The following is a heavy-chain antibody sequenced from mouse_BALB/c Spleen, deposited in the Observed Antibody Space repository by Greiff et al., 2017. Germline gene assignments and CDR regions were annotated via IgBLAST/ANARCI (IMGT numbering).Heavy chain of an antibody. V-gene: IGHV5-12-2*01. CDR2: ISNGGGST. J-gene: IGHJ2*01. D-gene: IGHD1-1*02. Sequence: DVMLVESGGGLVQPGGSLKLSCAASGFTFSSYTMSWVRQTPEKRLEWVAYISNGGGSTYYPDTVKGRFTISRDNAKNTLYLQMSSLKSEDTAMYYCARGGIYFDYWGQGTTLTVSS. CDR3: ARGGIYFDY. CDR1: GFTFSSYT.